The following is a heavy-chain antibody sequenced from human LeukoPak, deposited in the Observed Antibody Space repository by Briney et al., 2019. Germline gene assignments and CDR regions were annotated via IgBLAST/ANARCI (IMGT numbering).Heavy chain of an antibody. CDR1: GFTFSDYY. D-gene: IGHD2/OR15-2a*01. CDR3: ARIAILPGDWFDP. V-gene: IGHV3-11*01. J-gene: IGHJ5*02. Sequence: PGGSLRLSCAASGFTFSDYYMSWIRQTPGKGLEWVSYISSSGSTIYYADSVKGRFTISRDNAKNSLYLQMNSLRAEDTAVYYCARIAILPGDWFDPWGQGTLVTVSS. CDR2: ISSSGSTI.